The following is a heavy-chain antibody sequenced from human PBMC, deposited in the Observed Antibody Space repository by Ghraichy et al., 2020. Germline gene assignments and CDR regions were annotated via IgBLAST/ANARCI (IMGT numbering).Heavy chain of an antibody. CDR3: AKGGTYSSSHDY. J-gene: IGHJ4*02. Sequence: LSLTCAASGFTFSSYAMSWVRQAPGKGLEWVSAISGSGGSTYYADSVKGRFTISRDNSKNTLYLQMNSLRAEDTAVYYCAKGGTYSSSHDYWGQGTLVTVSS. CDR2: ISGSGGST. V-gene: IGHV3-23*01. CDR1: GFTFSSYA. D-gene: IGHD6-6*01.